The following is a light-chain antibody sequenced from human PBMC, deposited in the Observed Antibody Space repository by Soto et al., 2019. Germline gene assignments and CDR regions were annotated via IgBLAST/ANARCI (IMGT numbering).Light chain of an antibody. CDR2: EVS. Sequence: QSVLTQPASVSGSPGQSITISCTGTSSDVGGYNFVSWYQHHPGKAPKLMIYEVSNRPSGVSNRFSGSKSGNTASLTISGLQDEDEADYYCSSYTSSSTLGVFGGGTKLTVL. J-gene: IGLJ2*01. CDR3: SSYTSSSTLGV. CDR1: SSDVGGYNF. V-gene: IGLV2-14*01.